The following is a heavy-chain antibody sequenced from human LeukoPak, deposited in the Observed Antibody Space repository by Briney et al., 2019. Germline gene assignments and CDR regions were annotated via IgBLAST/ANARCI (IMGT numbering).Heavy chain of an antibody. V-gene: IGHV1-18*01. J-gene: IGHJ4*02. CDR2: ISAYNGNT. Sequence: GASVKVSCKASNYTVNNYGINWVRQAPGQGLEWMGWISAYNGNTNYARKLQGRVTMTTDTSTSTAYMELRSLRSDDTAVYYCVPSMTTVTTGPGSYWGQGTLVTVSS. CDR1: NYTVNNYG. CDR3: VPSMTTVTTGPGSY. D-gene: IGHD4-17*01.